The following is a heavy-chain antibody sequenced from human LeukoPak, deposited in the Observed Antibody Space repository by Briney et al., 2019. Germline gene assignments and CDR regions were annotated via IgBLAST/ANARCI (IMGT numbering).Heavy chain of an antibody. Sequence: PGGSLRLSCAASGFSFSSYSMNWVRQAPGKGLEWVAYIAYTGTIHYADSVGGRFAISRDNAKNSLYLELNSLRVEDTAVYYCARDPHALDYWGQGTRVTVSS. J-gene: IGHJ4*02. CDR2: IAYTGTI. CDR3: ARDPHALDY. V-gene: IGHV3-48*01. CDR1: GFSFSSYS.